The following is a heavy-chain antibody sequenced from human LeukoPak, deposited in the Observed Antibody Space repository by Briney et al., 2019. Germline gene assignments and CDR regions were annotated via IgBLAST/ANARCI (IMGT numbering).Heavy chain of an antibody. CDR3: AKDDSSWMRVALDY. V-gene: IGHV3-23*01. Sequence: SGGSLRLSCAASGFTFSSYAMSWVRQAPGKGLEWVSAISGSGGSTYYADSVKGRFTISRDNSKNTLYLQMNSLRAEDTAVYYCAKDDSSWMRVALDYWGQGTLVTVSS. J-gene: IGHJ4*02. CDR1: GFTFSSYA. D-gene: IGHD6-13*01. CDR2: ISGSGGST.